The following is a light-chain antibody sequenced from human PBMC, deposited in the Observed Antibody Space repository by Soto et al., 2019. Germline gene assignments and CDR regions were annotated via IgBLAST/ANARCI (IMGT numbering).Light chain of an antibody. Sequence: DIQMTQSPSTLSASVGDRVTITCRASQSIRSWLAWYQQKPGKAPKLLIYKASSLESGVPSRFSGSGSGTEFTLTINSRQPDDFATYYCQQYNSYWTFGQGTKVEIK. CDR2: KAS. J-gene: IGKJ1*01. V-gene: IGKV1-5*03. CDR3: QQYNSYWT. CDR1: QSIRSW.